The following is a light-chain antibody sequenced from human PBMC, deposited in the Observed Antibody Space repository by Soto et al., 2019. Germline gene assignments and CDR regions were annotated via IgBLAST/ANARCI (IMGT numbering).Light chain of an antibody. CDR3: QHYNYWPPKT. Sequence: EIAMTQSPATLSLSAGDRSTLSCMASQSVGNNLAWYQQKPGQAPRLLIYGAYTRATGIPARFSGSGSGTDFTLTISSLHSEDFAVYYCQHYNYWPPKTFGQGTKVDIK. J-gene: IGKJ1*01. CDR2: GAY. CDR1: QSVGNN. V-gene: IGKV3-15*01.